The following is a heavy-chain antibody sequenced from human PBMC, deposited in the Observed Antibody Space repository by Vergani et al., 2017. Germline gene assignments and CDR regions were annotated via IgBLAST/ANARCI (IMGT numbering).Heavy chain of an antibody. CDR3: ASSTVRGVIAY. V-gene: IGHV1-2*02. CDR1: GGTFSSYA. D-gene: IGHD3-10*01. Sequence: QVQLVQSGAEVKKPGSSVKVSCKASGGTFSSYAISWVRQAPGQGLEWMGWINPNSGGTNYAQRFQGRVTMTRDTSISTAYMEMSRRRSDDTALYYCASSTVRGVIAYWSQGTLVTVSS. CDR2: INPNSGGT. J-gene: IGHJ4*02.